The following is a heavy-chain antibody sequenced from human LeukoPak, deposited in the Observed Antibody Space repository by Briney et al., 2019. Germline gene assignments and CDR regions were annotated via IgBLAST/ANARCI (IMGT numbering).Heavy chain of an antibody. J-gene: IGHJ4*02. V-gene: IGHV1-8*01. CDR1: GYTFTSYD. CDR2: MNPNSGNT. Sequence: GASVKVSCKASGYTFTSYDINWVRQATGQGLEWMGWMNPNSGNTGYAQKFQGRVTMTRNTSISTAYMELSSLRSEDTAVYYCATALVTMIEGEFDYWGQGTLVTVSS. CDR3: ATALVTMIEGEFDY. D-gene: IGHD3-22*01.